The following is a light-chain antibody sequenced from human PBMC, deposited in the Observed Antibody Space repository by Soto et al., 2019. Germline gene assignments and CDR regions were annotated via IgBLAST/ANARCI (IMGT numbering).Light chain of an antibody. CDR3: SSYTSSNIFYV. V-gene: IGLV2-14*01. Sequence: QSALTQPASVSGSPGQSITISCTGTSSDVGGYYYVSWYQHHPGKAPKLMIYQVSNRPSGVSNRFSGSKSGNTASLTISGLQAEDEADYYCSSYTSSNIFYVFGTGTKVTVL. J-gene: IGLJ1*01. CDR1: SSDVGGYYY. CDR2: QVS.